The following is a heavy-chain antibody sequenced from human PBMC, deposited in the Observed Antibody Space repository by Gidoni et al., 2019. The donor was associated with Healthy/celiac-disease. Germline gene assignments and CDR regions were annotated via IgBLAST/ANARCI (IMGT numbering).Heavy chain of an antibody. CDR3: ARDPGITIFGVVTSDPYYYYGMDV. V-gene: IGHV4-4*07. CDR2: IYPSGST. J-gene: IGHJ6*02. CDR1: GGSISSYY. Sequence: QVQLQESGPGLVKPSETLSLTCTVSGGSISSYYWSWIRPPAGKGLDGIGRIYPSGSTNYNPSLKSRVTMSVDTSKNQFSLKLSSVTAADTAVYYCARDPGITIFGVVTSDPYYYYGMDVRG. D-gene: IGHD3-3*01.